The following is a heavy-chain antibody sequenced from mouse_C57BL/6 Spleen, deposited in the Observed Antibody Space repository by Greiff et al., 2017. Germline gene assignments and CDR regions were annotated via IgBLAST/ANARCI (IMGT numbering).Heavy chain of an antibody. V-gene: IGHV1-82*01. Sequence: VQLQQSGPELVKPGASVKISCKASGYAFSSSWMNWVKQRPGKGLEWIGRIYPGDGDTNYNGKFKGKATLTADKSSSTAYMQLSSLTYEDSAVYFCASLYSTGAMDYWGQGTSVTVSS. CDR1: GYAFSSSW. CDR3: ASLYSTGAMDY. CDR2: IYPGDGDT. J-gene: IGHJ4*01. D-gene: IGHD1-1*01.